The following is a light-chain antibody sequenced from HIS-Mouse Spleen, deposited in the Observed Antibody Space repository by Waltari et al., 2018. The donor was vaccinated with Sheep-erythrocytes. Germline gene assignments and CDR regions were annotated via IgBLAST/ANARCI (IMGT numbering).Light chain of an antibody. V-gene: IGLV1-36*01. CDR1: RSNIGNNA. CDR3: AAWDDSLNGWV. J-gene: IGLJ3*02. Sequence: QSVLTQPPSVSEAPRQRATISCSGSRSNIGNNAVNSYQHLPGKAPKLLIYYDDLPPSGVSDRFSGSKSGTSASLAISGLQSEDEADYYCAAWDDSLNGWVFGGGTKLTVL. CDR2: YDD.